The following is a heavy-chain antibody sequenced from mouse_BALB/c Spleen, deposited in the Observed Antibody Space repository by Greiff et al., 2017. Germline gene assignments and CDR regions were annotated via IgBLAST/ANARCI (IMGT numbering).Heavy chain of an antibody. CDR3: TRAPYGNYAMDY. D-gene: IGHD2-10*02. CDR1: GYTFTSYW. Sequence: QVQLQQPGAELVKPGASVKLSCKASGYTFTSYWMHWVKLRPGQGFEWIGEINPSNGGTNYNQKFKDKATLTVDKSSSTAYMQLSRPTSEDSAVYYCTRAPYGNYAMDYWGQGTSVTVSS. V-gene: IGHV1S81*02. CDR2: INPSNGGT. J-gene: IGHJ4*01.